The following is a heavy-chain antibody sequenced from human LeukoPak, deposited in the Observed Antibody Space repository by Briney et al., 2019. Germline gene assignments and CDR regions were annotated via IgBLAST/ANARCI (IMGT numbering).Heavy chain of an antibody. CDR2: IGTAGDT. V-gene: IGHV3-13*01. CDR3: ARGFVGYGMDV. CDR1: GFTFSSYD. J-gene: IGHJ6*02. D-gene: IGHD3-10*01. Sequence: QAGGSLRLSCAASGFTFSSYDMHWVRQATGKGLEWVSAIGTAGDTYYPGSVKGRFTISRENAKNSLYLQMNSLRAGDTAVYYCARGFVGYGMDVWGQGTTVTVSS.